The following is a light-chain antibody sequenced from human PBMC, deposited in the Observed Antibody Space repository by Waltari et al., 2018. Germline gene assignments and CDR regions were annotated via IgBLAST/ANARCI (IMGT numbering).Light chain of an antibody. CDR3: SSWDDSLSGRV. Sequence: QSVLTQAPSMSGTPGPRVTISCSGSTPHIGNNYVYWYQQRPGTAPKLLIYSSDQRPSGVPDRFSGSKSGTSASLAISGLRSEDEADYYCSSWDDSLSGRVFGGGTKLTVL. J-gene: IGLJ3*02. CDR2: SSD. CDR1: TPHIGNNY. V-gene: IGLV1-47*02.